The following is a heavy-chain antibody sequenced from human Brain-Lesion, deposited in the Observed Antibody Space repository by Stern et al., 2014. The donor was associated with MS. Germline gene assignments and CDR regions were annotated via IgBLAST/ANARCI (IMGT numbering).Heavy chain of an antibody. V-gene: IGHV4-39*01. CDR3: AGEEDIRYCSGGSCTGNWFDP. Sequence: VQLVESGPGLVKPSETLSLTCTVAGGSVSSTSYAWAWIRQPPGQGLEWIGTLYYSGNNYYSPSLKSRLTISLDTSKNQFSLQLRSVTAADTAVYYCAGEEDIRYCSGGSCTGNWFDPWGQGTLVTVSS. D-gene: IGHD2-15*01. J-gene: IGHJ5*02. CDR2: LYYSGNN. CDR1: GGSVSSTSYA.